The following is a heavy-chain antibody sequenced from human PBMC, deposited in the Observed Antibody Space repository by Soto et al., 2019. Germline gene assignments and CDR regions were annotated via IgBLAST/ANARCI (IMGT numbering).Heavy chain of an antibody. V-gene: IGHV5-51*01. CDR1: GYTFTSYW. CDR2: IYPGDSHT. Sequence: GESLKISCKGSGYTFTSYWIGWVRQMPGKGLEWMGIIYPGDSHTRYGPSFQGQVSISADKSISTAYLQWSSLKASDTAMYYCAGHLAYYYDTSGYHIDYWGQGNLVTVS. CDR3: AGHLAYYYDTSGYHIDY. J-gene: IGHJ4*02. D-gene: IGHD3-22*01.